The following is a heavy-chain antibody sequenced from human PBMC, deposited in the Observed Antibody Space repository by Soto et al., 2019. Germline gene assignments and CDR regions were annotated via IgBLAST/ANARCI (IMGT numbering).Heavy chain of an antibody. Sequence: TLSLTCSVSGGTISGYYWTWIRQPAGKGLEWIGRIYSGGNTKYNPSLQSRVTMSLDTSNNQFSLRLTSVTAADTAVYYCARGQRFSDWFDPWGQGTLVTVSS. D-gene: IGHD3-3*01. CDR2: IYSGGNT. CDR3: ARGQRFSDWFDP. V-gene: IGHV4-4*07. CDR1: GGTISGYY. J-gene: IGHJ5*02.